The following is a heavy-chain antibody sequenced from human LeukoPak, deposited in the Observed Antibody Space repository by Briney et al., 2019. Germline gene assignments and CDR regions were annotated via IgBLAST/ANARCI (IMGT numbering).Heavy chain of an antibody. J-gene: IGHJ3*02. CDR2: IYSGGST. Sequence: GGSLRLSCAASGFTVSSNYMSWVRQAPGKGLEWVSVIYSGGSTYYADSVKGRFTISRDNSKNTLYLQMNSLRAEDTAVYYCAREWEIAPLGDAFDIWGQGTMVTVSS. CDR3: AREWEIAPLGDAFDI. D-gene: IGHD1-26*01. V-gene: IGHV3-66*01. CDR1: GFTVSSNY.